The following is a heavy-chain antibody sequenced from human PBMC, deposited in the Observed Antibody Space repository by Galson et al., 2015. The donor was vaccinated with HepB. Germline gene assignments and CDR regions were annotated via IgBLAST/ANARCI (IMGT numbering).Heavy chain of an antibody. CDR2: ISSDGRTT. V-gene: IGHV3-74*03. J-gene: IGHJ4*02. CDR3: ARDSNKWHFDY. D-gene: IGHD2-8*01. CDR1: GFTFSNFW. Sequence: SLRLSCAASGFTFSNFWIHWVRQGPGKGLVWVSRISSDGRTTTYADSMRGRFTISRDNAKNTLYLQMNSLGVDDTAIYYCARDSNKWHFDYWGQGTLVTVSS.